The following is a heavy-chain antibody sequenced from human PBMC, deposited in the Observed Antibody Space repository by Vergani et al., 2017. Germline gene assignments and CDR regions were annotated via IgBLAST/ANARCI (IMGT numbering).Heavy chain of an antibody. D-gene: IGHD3-3*01. CDR2: INHSGST. V-gene: IGHV4-34*01. CDR1: GGSFSGYY. CDR3: ARSVEWLILARREAFDI. J-gene: IGHJ3*02. Sequence: QVQLQQWGAGLLKPSETLSLTCAVYGGSFSGYYWSWIRQPPGKGLEWIGEINHSGSTNYNPSLKSRVTISVDTSKNQFSLKLSSVTAADTDVYYCARSVEWLILARREAFDIWGQGTMVTVSS.